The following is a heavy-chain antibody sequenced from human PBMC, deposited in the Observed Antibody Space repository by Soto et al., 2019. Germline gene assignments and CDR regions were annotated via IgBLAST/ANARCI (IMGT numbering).Heavy chain of an antibody. Sequence: QVQLQESGPGLVKPSETLSLTCSVSGVSTSNHYWTWIRKPPGLGPEWIGCIYYRGTTNYNDSFKSRVTISVDTSKDQLSLNLSSVPTADTAVYYCARGGGSPYHDHEFDYWGQGILVTVSS. CDR2: IYYRGTT. CDR3: ARGGGSPYHDHEFDY. CDR1: GVSTSNHY. V-gene: IGHV4-59*11. J-gene: IGHJ4*02. D-gene: IGHD2-2*01.